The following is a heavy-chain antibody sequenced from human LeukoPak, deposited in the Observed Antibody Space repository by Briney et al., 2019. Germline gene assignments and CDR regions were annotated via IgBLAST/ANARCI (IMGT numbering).Heavy chain of an antibody. D-gene: IGHD2-2*01. CDR1: GFTFSSYG. Sequence: GRSLRLSCVASGFTFSSYGMHWVRQAPGKGLEWVALISYAGSNKYYADSVKGRFTIFRDNSKNTLYLQMNSLRAEDTAVYYCVGGTYYFDYWGQGTLVTVSS. CDR2: ISYAGSNK. CDR3: VGGTYYFDY. J-gene: IGHJ4*02. V-gene: IGHV3-30*03.